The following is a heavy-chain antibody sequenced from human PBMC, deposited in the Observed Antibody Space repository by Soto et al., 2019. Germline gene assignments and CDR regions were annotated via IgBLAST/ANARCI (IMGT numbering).Heavy chain of an antibody. J-gene: IGHJ4*02. V-gene: IGHV3-23*01. D-gene: IGHD2-21*01. CDR3: VSHDRDYCDRDDYSDYFDY. CDR2: ISGNGGRT. Sequence: GSLRLSCAASGFMFDNYVLSWVRQAPGKGLEWVSAISGNGGRTFYADSVKGRFTVSRDNPKSTLSLQMNSLRVDDTAVYYCVSHDRDYCDRDDYSDYFDYWGQGTQVTAPQ. CDR1: GFMFDNYV.